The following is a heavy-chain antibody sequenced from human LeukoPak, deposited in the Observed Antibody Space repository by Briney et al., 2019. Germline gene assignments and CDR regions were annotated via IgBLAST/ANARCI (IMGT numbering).Heavy chain of an antibody. CDR2: IKRDGSEK. Sequence: GGSLRLSCAASGFIFSNYAMNWVRQAPGKGLEWVANIKRDGSEKYYVDSVKGRFTISRDNAKNSLYLQMNSLRAEDTAVYYCARVEASGYDYGAFDYWGQGTLVTVSS. CDR3: ARVEASGYDYGAFDY. V-gene: IGHV3-7*04. CDR1: GFIFSNYA. D-gene: IGHD5-12*01. J-gene: IGHJ4*02.